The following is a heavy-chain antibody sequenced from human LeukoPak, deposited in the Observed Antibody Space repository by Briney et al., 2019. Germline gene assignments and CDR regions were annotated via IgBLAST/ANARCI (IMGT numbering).Heavy chain of an antibody. Sequence: GGSLRLSCAASGFTFSSYGMHWVRQAPGKGLEWVAVIWYDGSNKYYADSVKGRFTISRDNSKNTLYLQMNSLRAEGTAVYYCAKLKYYYDSSGYYDYWGQGTLVTVSS. J-gene: IGHJ4*02. D-gene: IGHD3-22*01. V-gene: IGHV3-33*06. CDR3: AKLKYYYDSSGYYDY. CDR1: GFTFSSYG. CDR2: IWYDGSNK.